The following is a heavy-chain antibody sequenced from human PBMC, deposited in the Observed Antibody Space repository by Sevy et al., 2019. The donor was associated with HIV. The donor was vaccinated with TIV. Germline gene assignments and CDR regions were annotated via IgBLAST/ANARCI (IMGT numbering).Heavy chain of an antibody. CDR2: ISGSGGST. J-gene: IGHJ3*02. V-gene: IGHV3-23*01. D-gene: IGHD6-25*01. CDR1: GFTFSSYA. Sequence: GGSLRLSCAASGFTFSSYAMSWVRQAPGKGLEWVSAISGSGGSTYYVDSVKGRFTISRDNSKNTLYLQMNSLSAEDTAVYYCSKAGYSSGRVAFDIWGQGTMVTVSS. CDR3: SKAGYSSGRVAFDI.